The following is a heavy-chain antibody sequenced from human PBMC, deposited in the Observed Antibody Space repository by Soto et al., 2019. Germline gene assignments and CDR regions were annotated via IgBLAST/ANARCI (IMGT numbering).Heavy chain of an antibody. Sequence: SETLSVTCTVSGGSIISYYWSWIRQPPGKGLEWIGYIYYSGSTNYNPSLKSRVTISVDTSKNQFSLKLSSVTAADTAVYYCARQVFGVVYCTNGVCDKRLDPWGQGTLVTVSS. D-gene: IGHD2-8*01. CDR2: IYYSGST. CDR3: ARQVFGVVYCTNGVCDKRLDP. J-gene: IGHJ5*02. V-gene: IGHV4-59*08. CDR1: GGSIISYY.